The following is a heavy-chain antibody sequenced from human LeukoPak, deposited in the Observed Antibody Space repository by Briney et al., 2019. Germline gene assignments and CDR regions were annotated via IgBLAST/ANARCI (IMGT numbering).Heavy chain of an antibody. D-gene: IGHD3-22*01. CDR2: INHSGNT. Sequence: SETLSLTCAVYGGSFSGYYWTWIRQPPGKGLEWIGEINHSGNTNYNPSLKSRVAISVDTSKNQFSLKLSSVIAADTAMYYCTRSKDGSGFAAYWGQGTQVTVSS. CDR1: GGSFSGYY. J-gene: IGHJ4*02. CDR3: TRSKDGSGFAAY. V-gene: IGHV4-34*01.